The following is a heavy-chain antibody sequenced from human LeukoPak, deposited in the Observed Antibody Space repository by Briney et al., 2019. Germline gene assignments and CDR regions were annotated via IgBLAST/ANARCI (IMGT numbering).Heavy chain of an antibody. J-gene: IGHJ4*02. D-gene: IGHD3-9*01. CDR3: ARNDQGRYYDILTGYYPLDYFDY. CDR1: GGSISSSSYY. V-gene: IGHV4-39*01. Sequence: SETLSLTCTVSGGSISSSSYYWGWIRQPPGKGLEWIGSIYYSGSTYYNPSLKSRATISVDTSKNQFSLKLSSVTAADTAVYYCARNDQGRYYDILTGYYPLDYFDYWGQGTLVTVSS. CDR2: IYYSGST.